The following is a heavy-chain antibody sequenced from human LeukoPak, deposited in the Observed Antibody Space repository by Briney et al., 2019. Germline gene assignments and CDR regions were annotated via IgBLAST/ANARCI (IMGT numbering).Heavy chain of an antibody. V-gene: IGHV4-34*01. CDR3: ARRQWLLYRYFGY. CDR1: GGSFSGYY. CDR2: INHSGST. J-gene: IGHJ4*02. Sequence: PSETLSLTCAVYGGSFSGYYWGWIRQPPGKGLEWIGEINHSGSTNYNPSLKSRVTISVDTSKNQSSLKLSSVTAADTAVYYCARRQWLLYRYFGYWGQGTLVTVSS. D-gene: IGHD3-3*01.